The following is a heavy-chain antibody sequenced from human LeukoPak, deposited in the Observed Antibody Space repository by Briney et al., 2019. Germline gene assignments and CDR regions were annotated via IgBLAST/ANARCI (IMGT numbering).Heavy chain of an antibody. J-gene: IGHJ1*01. V-gene: IGHV5-51*01. CDR3: ARLPYYYDSSGSIQH. Sequence: GESLKISCKGSGYSLTSYWIGWVRQMPGKGLEWMGIIYPGDSDTRYSPSFQGQVTISADKSISTAYLQWGSLKASDTAMYYCARLPYYYDSSGSIQHWGQGTLVTVSS. CDR2: IYPGDSDT. D-gene: IGHD3-22*01. CDR1: GYSLTSYW.